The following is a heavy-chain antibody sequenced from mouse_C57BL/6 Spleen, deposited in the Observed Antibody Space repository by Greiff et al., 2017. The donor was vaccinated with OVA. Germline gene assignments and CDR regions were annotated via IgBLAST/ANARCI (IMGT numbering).Heavy chain of an antibody. Sequence: QVQLQQPGAELVKPGASVKMSCKASGYTFTSYWINWVKQRPGQGLEWIGDIYPGSGSTNYNGKFKSKATLTVDTSSSTTYMQLSSLTSEDTAVDYCARSSGYWCAYWGQGTLVTVSA. CDR1: GYTFTSYW. CDR3: ARSSGYWCAY. D-gene: IGHD3-2*02. J-gene: IGHJ3*01. V-gene: IGHV1-55*01. CDR2: IYPGSGST.